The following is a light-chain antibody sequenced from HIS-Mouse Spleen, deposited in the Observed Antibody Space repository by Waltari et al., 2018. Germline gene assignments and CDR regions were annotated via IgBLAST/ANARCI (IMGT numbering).Light chain of an antibody. J-gene: IGKJ3*01. CDR3: QQDYNLPFT. V-gene: IGKV3D-7*01. CDR2: GAS. CDR1: QRVSSSY. Sequence: EIVMTQSPATLSLSPGERATLSCRASQRVSSSYLSGYQQKPGQAPRLLIYGASTRAPGIPARFSGSGSGTDFTLTISSLQPEDFAVYYCQQDYNLPFTFGPGTKVDIK.